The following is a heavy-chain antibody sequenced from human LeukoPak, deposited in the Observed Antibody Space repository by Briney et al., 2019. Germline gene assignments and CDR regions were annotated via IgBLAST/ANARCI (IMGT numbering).Heavy chain of an antibody. D-gene: IGHD1-26*01. V-gene: IGHV3-21*01. CDR1: GFTFSSYS. CDR2: ISSSSYI. Sequence: GGSLRLSCAASGFTFSSYSMNWVRQAPGKGLEWVSSISSSSYIYYADSVKGRFTTSRDNAKNSLYLQMNSLRAEDTAVYYCARAPVGATTLGYFQHWGQGTLVTVSS. J-gene: IGHJ1*01. CDR3: ARAPVGATTLGYFQH.